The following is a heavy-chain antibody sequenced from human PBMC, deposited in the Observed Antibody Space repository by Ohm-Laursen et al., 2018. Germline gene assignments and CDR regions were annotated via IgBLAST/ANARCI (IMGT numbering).Heavy chain of an antibody. V-gene: IGHV3-23*01. D-gene: IGHD2-21*01. J-gene: IGHJ6*02. Sequence: SLRLSCAASGFTFSSYAMSWVRQTPKKGLEWVSTITGSGRSTYYADSVKGRFTVSRDNSKNTLFVQMNSLRADDTAIYYCARGRAYMDVWGQGTTITVSS. CDR2: ITGSGRST. CDR1: GFTFSSYA. CDR3: ARGRAYMDV.